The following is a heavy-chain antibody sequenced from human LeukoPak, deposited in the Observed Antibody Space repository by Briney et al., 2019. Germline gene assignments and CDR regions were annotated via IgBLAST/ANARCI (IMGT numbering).Heavy chain of an antibody. CDR3: ARDPPVTYGGVASDI. J-gene: IGHJ3*02. V-gene: IGHV4-39*07. CDR1: GGSISSSSYY. CDR2: IYYSGST. Sequence: SETLSLTCTVSGGSISSSSYYWGWIRQPPGKGLEWIGSIYYSGSTYYNPSLKSRVTISVDTSKNQFSLKLSSVTAADTAVYYCARDPPVTYGGVASDIWGQGTMVTVSS. D-gene: IGHD4-23*01.